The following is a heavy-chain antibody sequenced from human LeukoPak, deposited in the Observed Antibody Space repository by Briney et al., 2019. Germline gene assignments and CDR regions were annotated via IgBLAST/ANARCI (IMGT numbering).Heavy chain of an antibody. Sequence: ASVKVSCKASGDSLTKYYIHWVRQAPGQGLEWMGIINPSDGSTTYTQKFQGRVTMTTDTSTSTVNMELSSLRSEDTAVYYCAPSVRSGGSYYFDYLGQGTLVTVSS. D-gene: IGHD2-15*01. CDR3: APSVRSGGSYYFDY. J-gene: IGHJ4*02. CDR2: INPSDGST. CDR1: GDSLTKYY. V-gene: IGHV1-46*01.